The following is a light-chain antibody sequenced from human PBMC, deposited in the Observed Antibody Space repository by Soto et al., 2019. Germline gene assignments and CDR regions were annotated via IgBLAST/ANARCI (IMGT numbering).Light chain of an antibody. J-gene: IGLJ2*01. CDR2: DVS. CDR1: SSDVGGYTY. V-gene: IGLV2-11*01. CDR3: CSYAGRYIVV. Sequence: QSVLTQPRSVSGSPGHSVAISCTGTSSDVGGYTYVAWYRQYPGKAPKLMRSDVSKRPSGVPDRFSGAKSGNTASLTISGRQAEDEAYYYCCSYAGRYIVVFGGGTKLPV.